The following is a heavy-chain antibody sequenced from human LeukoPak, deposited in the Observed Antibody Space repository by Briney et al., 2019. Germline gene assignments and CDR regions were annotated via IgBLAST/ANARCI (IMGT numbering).Heavy chain of an antibody. V-gene: IGHV3-23*01. Sequence: GGSLRLSCAASGSTFSSYAMSGVRQAPGKGLEWVSAISGSGGSTYYADSVKGRFTISRDNSKNTLYLQMNSLRAEDTAVYYCAKGPLHQNWFDPWGQGTLVTVSS. J-gene: IGHJ5*02. CDR2: ISGSGGST. CDR1: GSTFSSYA. D-gene: IGHD5-24*01. CDR3: AKGPLHQNWFDP.